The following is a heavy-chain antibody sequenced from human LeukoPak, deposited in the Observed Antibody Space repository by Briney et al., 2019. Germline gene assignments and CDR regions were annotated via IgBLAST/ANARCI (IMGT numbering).Heavy chain of an antibody. D-gene: IGHD2-15*01. J-gene: IGHJ4*02. Sequence: SGGSLRLSCAASGLTLSRYAMSWVRQAPGKGLEWVSVVSADGGSTYYADSVKGRFTISRDNSKNTLYLQMNSLRVEDTAIYYCAKGEHFSSYCPLDFWGQGTLVTVSS. CDR1: GLTLSRYA. V-gene: IGHV3-23*01. CDR2: VSADGGST. CDR3: AKGEHFSSYCPLDF.